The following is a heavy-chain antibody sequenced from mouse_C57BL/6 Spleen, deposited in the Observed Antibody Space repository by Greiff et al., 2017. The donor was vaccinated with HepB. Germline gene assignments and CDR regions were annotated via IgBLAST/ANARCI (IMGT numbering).Heavy chain of an antibody. V-gene: IGHV5-4*01. CDR2: ISDGGSYT. J-gene: IGHJ1*03. D-gene: IGHD1-1*01. CDR1: GFTFSRYA. Sequence: EVQLVESGGGLVKPGGSLKLSCAASGFTFSRYAMSWVRQTPEKRLEWVATISDGGSYTYYPDNVKGRFTISRDNAKNNLYLQMSHLKSEDTAMYYCARDGYYGSSRYWYFDVWGTGTTVTVSS. CDR3: ARDGYYGSSRYWYFDV.